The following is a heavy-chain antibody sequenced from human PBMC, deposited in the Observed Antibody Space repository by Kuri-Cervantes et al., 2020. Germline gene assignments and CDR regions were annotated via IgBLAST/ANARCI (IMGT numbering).Heavy chain of an antibody. Sequence: ESLKISCAASGFTFSSYDMHWVRQATGKGLEWVSTIGTAGDTYYPGSVKGRFTISRDNSKNTLYLQMNSLRAEDTAMYYCAKGTDNYYFAMDVWGQGTTVTVSS. D-gene: IGHD3-9*01. J-gene: IGHJ6*02. V-gene: IGHV3-13*01. CDR2: IGTAGDT. CDR3: AKGTDNYYFAMDV. CDR1: GFTFSSYD.